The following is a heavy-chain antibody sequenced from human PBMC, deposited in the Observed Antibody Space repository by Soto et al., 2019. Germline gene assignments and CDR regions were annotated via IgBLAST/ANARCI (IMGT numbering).Heavy chain of an antibody. D-gene: IGHD4-17*01. CDR3: ARVGGTVTSDY. V-gene: IGHV3-33*01. J-gene: IGHJ4*02. CDR2: IYYDGSNK. Sequence: VPLVESGGGVVQPGRSLSLSCAASGFAFSAYGMHWVRQAPGKGLEWVAMIYYDGSNKYYADSVKGRFTISRDNSKNTLYLQMSSLRAEDTALYYCARVGGTVTSDYWGQGTLVTVSS. CDR1: GFAFSAYG.